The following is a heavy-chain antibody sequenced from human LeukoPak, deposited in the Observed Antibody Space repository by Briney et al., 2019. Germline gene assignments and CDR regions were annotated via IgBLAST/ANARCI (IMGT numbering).Heavy chain of an antibody. D-gene: IGHD3-22*01. J-gene: IGHJ4*02. CDR1: GFTFSSYG. CDR2: ISYDGSNK. V-gene: IGHV3-30*18. Sequence: PGGSLRLSCATSGFTFSSYGMHWVRQAPGKGLEWVAVISYDGSNKYYADSVKGRFTISRDDSKNTLYLQMNSLRAEDTAVYYCAKDLYYYDSSGYSYYFDYWGQGTLVTVPS. CDR3: AKDLYYYDSSGYSYYFDY.